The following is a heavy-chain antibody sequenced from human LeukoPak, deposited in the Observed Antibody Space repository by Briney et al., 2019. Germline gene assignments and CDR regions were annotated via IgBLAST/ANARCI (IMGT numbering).Heavy chain of an antibody. CDR1: GDSVSSNSAA. J-gene: IGHJ4*02. CDR3: AREEMEYYYDSSGYYYKPFDY. CDR2: TYYRSKWYN. V-gene: IGHV6-1*01. Sequence: SQTLSLTCAISGDSVSSNSAAWNWIRQSPSRGLEWLGRTYYRSKWYNDYAVSVKSRITINPDTSKNQFSLQLNSVTPEDTAVYYCAREEMEYYYDSSGYYYKPFDYWGQGTLVTVSS. D-gene: IGHD3-22*01.